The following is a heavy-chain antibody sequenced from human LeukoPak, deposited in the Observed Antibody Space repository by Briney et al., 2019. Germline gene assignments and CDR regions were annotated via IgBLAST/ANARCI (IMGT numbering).Heavy chain of an antibody. CDR1: GFTFSSYG. V-gene: IGHV3-30*02. J-gene: IGHJ6*03. CDR3: ARESYYDSSGYGPYYMDV. Sequence: GGSLRLSCAASGFTFSSYGMHWVRQAPGKGLEWVAFIRYDGSNKYYADSVKGRFTISRDNSKNTLYLQMNSLRAEDTAVYYCARESYYDSSGYGPYYMDVWGKGTTVTISS. CDR2: IRYDGSNK. D-gene: IGHD3-22*01.